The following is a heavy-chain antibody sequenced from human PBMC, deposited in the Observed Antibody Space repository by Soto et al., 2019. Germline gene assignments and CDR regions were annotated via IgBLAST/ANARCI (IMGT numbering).Heavy chain of an antibody. D-gene: IGHD6-13*01. CDR3: ARGSSSRTRYYYYGMDV. V-gene: IGHV5-51*01. J-gene: IGHJ6*02. CDR2: IYPGDSDT. CDR1: GYSYTSYW. Sequence: GASQKISCTGCGYSYTSYWIGWVRQMPGKGLEWMGIIYPGDSDTRYSPSFQGQVTISADKSISTAYLQWSSLKASDTAMYYCARGSSSRTRYYYYGMDVWGQGTTVTVSS.